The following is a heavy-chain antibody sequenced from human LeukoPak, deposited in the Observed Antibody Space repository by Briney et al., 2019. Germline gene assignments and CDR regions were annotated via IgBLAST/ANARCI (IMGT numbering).Heavy chain of an antibody. J-gene: IGHJ6*03. Sequence: PSETLSLTCTVSGGSISSYYWSWIRQPAGKGLEWTGRIYTSGSTNYNPSLKSRVTMSVDTSKNQFSLKLSSVTAADTAVYYCARDGKVTPSYYYYYMDVWGKGTTVTVSS. CDR1: GGSISSYY. CDR2: IYTSGST. CDR3: ARDGKVTPSYYYYYMDV. V-gene: IGHV4-4*07. D-gene: IGHD4-23*01.